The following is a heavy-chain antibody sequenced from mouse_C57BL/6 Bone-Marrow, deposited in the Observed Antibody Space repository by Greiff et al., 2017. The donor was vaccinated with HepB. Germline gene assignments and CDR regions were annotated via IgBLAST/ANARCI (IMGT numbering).Heavy chain of an antibody. D-gene: IGHD3-2*02. V-gene: IGHV1-52*01. Sequence: QVQLQQPGAELVRPGSSVKLSCKASGYTFTSYWMHWVKQRPIQGLEWIGNIDPSESETHYNQKFKDKATLTGDKSSSTAYMQLSSLTSEDSAVYYCARGDDSSGYVYYAMDYWGQGTSVTVSS. CDR3: ARGDDSSGYVYYAMDY. J-gene: IGHJ4*01. CDR2: IDPSESET. CDR1: GYTFTSYW.